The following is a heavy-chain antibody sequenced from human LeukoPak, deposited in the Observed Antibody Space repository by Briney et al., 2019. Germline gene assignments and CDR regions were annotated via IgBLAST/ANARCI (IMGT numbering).Heavy chain of an antibody. Sequence: GGSLRLSCAASGFTFSSYAMSWVRQAPGKGLEWVSAISGSGGSTYYADSVKGRFTISRDNSKNTLYLQMNSLRAEDTAVYYCAKVGYDSSGYLGVPYWGQGTLVTVSS. CDR3: AKVGYDSSGYLGVPY. D-gene: IGHD3-22*01. J-gene: IGHJ4*02. CDR2: ISGSGGST. V-gene: IGHV3-23*01. CDR1: GFTFSSYA.